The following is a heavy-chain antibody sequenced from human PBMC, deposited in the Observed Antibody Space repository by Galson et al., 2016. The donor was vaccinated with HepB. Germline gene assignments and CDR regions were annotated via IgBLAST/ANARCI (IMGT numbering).Heavy chain of an antibody. Sequence: SLRLSCAASGFTLSNYGIHWVSQAPGKGLEWVSSISRSAGTTFYADYVQGRFTISRDKSKNTLALQMNTLRDEDTAVYYCARYQGLIPRFNFALDVWGQGTTVTVSS. V-gene: IGHV3-23*01. D-gene: IGHD1-1*01. CDR2: ISRSAGTT. J-gene: IGHJ6*02. CDR3: ARYQGLIPRFNFALDV. CDR1: GFTLSNYG.